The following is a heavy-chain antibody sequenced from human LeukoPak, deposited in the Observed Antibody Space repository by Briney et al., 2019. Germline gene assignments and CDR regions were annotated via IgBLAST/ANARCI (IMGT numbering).Heavy chain of an antibody. CDR2: IYYSGST. CDR3: ATSGYGLGDAFDI. CDR1: GCSISSYY. J-gene: IGHJ3*02. V-gene: IGHV4-59*01. D-gene: IGHD3-22*01. Sequence: SETLSLTCTVSGCSISSYYWSWIRQPPGKGLEWIGYIYYSGSTNYNPSLKSRVTISVDTSKNQFSLKLSSVTAADTAVYYCATSGYGLGDAFDIWGQGTMVTVSS.